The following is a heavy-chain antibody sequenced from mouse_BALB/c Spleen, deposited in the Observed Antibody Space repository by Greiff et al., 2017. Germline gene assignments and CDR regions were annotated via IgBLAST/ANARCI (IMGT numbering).Heavy chain of an antibody. V-gene: IGHV14-3*02. CDR2: IDPANGNT. Sequence: EVQRVESGAELVKPGASVKLSCTASGFNIKDTYMHWVKQRPEQGLEWIGRIDPANGNTKYDPKFQGKATITADTSSNTAYLQLSSLTSEDTAVYYCARGDGYYVWFAYWGQGTLVTVSA. D-gene: IGHD2-3*01. J-gene: IGHJ3*01. CDR1: GFNIKDTY. CDR3: ARGDGYYVWFAY.